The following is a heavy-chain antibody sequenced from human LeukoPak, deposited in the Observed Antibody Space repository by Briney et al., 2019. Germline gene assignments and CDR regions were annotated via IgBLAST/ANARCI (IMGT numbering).Heavy chain of an antibody. CDR1: GYTFTGHY. D-gene: IGHD2-21*01. J-gene: IGHJ4*02. Sequence: GASVRVSCKASGYTFTGHYIHWVRQAPGQGLEWMGWINPNSGATNYARKFRGRVTMTRGTSSSTAYMELSRLRSDDTAIFYCARDAIPVPGSEGSELTYYFDYWGQGTLVTVSS. V-gene: IGHV1-2*02. CDR2: INPNSGAT. CDR3: ARDAIPVPGSEGSELTYYFDY.